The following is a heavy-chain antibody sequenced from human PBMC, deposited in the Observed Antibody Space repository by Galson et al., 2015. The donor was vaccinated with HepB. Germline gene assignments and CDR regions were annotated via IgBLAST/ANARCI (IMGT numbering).Heavy chain of an antibody. Sequence: ETLSLTCAVYGGSFSGYYWSWIRQPPGKGLEWIGEINHSGSTNYNPSLKSRVTISVDTSKNQFSLKLSSVTAADTAVYYCARGSGRRITMVRGVIAPFDYWGQGTLVTVSS. J-gene: IGHJ4*02. V-gene: IGHV4-34*01. CDR2: INHSGST. D-gene: IGHD3-10*01. CDR3: ARGSGRRITMVRGVIAPFDY. CDR1: GGSFSGYY.